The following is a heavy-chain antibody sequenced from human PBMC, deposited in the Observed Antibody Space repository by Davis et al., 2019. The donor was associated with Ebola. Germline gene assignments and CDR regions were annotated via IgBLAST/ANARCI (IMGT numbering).Heavy chain of an antibody. V-gene: IGHV3-7*03. J-gene: IGHJ6*02. CDR1: GFTFRSYW. CDR2: IKEDGSEK. Sequence: GESLKISCAASGFTFRSYWMSCVRQAPGKGLEWVAKIKEDGSEKLEVDSVKGRFTISRDNAKDSLYLQMNSLRAEDTAVYYCARGSRNMDVWGQGTTVTVSS. CDR3: ARGSRNMDV.